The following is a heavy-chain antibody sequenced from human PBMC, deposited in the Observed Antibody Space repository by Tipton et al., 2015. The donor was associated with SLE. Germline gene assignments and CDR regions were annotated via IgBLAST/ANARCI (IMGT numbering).Heavy chain of an antibody. D-gene: IGHD3-16*01. Sequence: GSLRLSCAAPGFTYSGHAMHWVRQAPGKGLEWVAFIRADGSNKDYADSVKGRFTISRDNSKNTLYLQMNRLRVEDTAVYYCAGGTGACFDRWGQRTLGTISS. J-gene: IGHJ5*02. V-gene: IGHV3-30*02. CDR3: AGGTGACFDR. CDR1: GFTYSGHA. CDR2: IRADGSNK.